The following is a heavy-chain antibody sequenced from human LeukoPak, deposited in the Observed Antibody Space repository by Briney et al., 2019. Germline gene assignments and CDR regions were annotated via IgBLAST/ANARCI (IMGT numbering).Heavy chain of an antibody. CDR2: ITYSGST. Sequence: SETLSLTCTVSGGSISNSNYYWGWIRQPPGKGLEWIGSITYSGSTYYNPSLKSRVTISVDTSKKQFSLKLSSVTAADTAVYYCASSYGYWYYFDYWGQGTLVTVSS. J-gene: IGHJ4*02. V-gene: IGHV4-39*07. CDR3: ASSYGYWYYFDY. CDR1: GGSISNSNYY. D-gene: IGHD4-17*01.